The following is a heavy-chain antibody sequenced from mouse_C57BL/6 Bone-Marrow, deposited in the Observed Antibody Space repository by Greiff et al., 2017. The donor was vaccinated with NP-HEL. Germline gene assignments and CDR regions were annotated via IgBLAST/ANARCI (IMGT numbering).Heavy chain of an antibody. CDR3: ARGDYDYVGWFAY. J-gene: IGHJ3*01. V-gene: IGHV1-61*01. D-gene: IGHD2-4*01. CDR1: GYTFTSYW. Sequence: QVQLQQPGAELVRPGSSVKLSCKASGYTFTSYWMDWVKQRPGQGLEWIGNIYPSDSETHYNQKFKDKATLTVDKSSSTAYMQRSSLTSEDSAVYYCARGDYDYVGWFAYWGQGTLVTVSA. CDR2: IYPSDSET.